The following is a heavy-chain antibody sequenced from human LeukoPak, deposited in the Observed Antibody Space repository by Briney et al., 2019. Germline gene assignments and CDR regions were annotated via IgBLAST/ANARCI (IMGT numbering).Heavy chain of an antibody. CDR1: GFTFSSYG. CDR2: IRYDGSNK. J-gene: IGHJ4*02. Sequence: GGSLRLSCAASGFTFSSYGMHWVRQAPGKGLEWVAFIRYDGSNKYYADSVKGRFTISRDNSKNTLYLQMNSLKTEDTAVYYCTTYYYGSGSYSPDWGQGTLVTVSS. D-gene: IGHD3-10*01. V-gene: IGHV3-30*02. CDR3: TTYYYGSGSYSPD.